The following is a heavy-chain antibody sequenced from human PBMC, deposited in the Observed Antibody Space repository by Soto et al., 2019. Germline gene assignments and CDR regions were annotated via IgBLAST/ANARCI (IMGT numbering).Heavy chain of an antibody. V-gene: IGHV4-30-4*01. D-gene: IGHD1-26*01. CDR1: GGSISSGDYY. CDR3: ARAPIQGHQVEGQPPTSQTLDY. J-gene: IGHJ4*02. Sequence: PSETLSLTCTVSGGSISSGDYYWSWIRQPPGKGLEWIGYIYYSGSTYYNPSLKSRVTISVDTSKNQFSLRLTSVTAADTAVYYCARAPIQGHQVEGQPPTSQTLDYWGQGTLVTVSS. CDR2: IYYSGST.